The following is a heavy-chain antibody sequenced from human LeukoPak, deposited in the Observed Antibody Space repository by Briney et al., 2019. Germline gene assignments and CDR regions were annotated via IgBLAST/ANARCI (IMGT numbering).Heavy chain of an antibody. CDR3: ARVTFHYFDY. D-gene: IGHD1-14*01. J-gene: IGHJ4*02. CDR2: ITSSGSTI. CDR1: GFTFSSYE. Sequence: PGGALRLSCAVSGFTFSSYEMNWVRQAPEKGLDWVSYITSSGSTIYYADSVRGRFTISRDNAKNSLYLQMNSLRAEDTAVYYCARVTFHYFDYWGQGTLVTASS. V-gene: IGHV3-48*03.